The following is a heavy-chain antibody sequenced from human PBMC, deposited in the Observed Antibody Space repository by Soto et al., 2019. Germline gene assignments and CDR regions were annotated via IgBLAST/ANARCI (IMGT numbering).Heavy chain of an antibody. V-gene: IGHV4-39*01. Sequence: SETLSLTCTVSGGSTSSSSYYWGWIRQPPGKGLEWIGSIYYSGSTYYNPSLKSRVTISVDTSKNQFSLKLSSVTAADTAVYYCARIYSSSWTPSYYYYYGMDVWGQGTTVTVSS. J-gene: IGHJ6*02. CDR3: ARIYSSSWTPSYYYYYGMDV. CDR2: IYYSGST. CDR1: GGSTSSSSYY. D-gene: IGHD6-13*01.